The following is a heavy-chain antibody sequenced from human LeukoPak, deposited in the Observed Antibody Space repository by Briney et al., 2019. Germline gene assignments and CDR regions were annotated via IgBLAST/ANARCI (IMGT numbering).Heavy chain of an antibody. CDR1: GFTFSSYA. D-gene: IGHD3-10*01. CDR2: ISASGGTT. Sequence: GGSLRLSCAASGFTFSSYAMHWVRQAPGKGLEWVSVISASGGTTFYADSVKGRFTISRDNSKNTLYLQMNSLRAEDTAVYYCAKDLRGLGVYFDYWGQGTLVTVSS. J-gene: IGHJ4*02. V-gene: IGHV3-23*01. CDR3: AKDLRGLGVYFDY.